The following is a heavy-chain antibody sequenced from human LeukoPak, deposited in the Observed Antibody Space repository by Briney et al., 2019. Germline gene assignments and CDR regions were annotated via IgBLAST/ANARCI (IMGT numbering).Heavy chain of an antibody. V-gene: IGHV3-23*01. CDR3: ARGANPSYYGSGSYGREPIN. J-gene: IGHJ4*02. CDR2: ISGTGTGT. D-gene: IGHD3-10*01. CDR1: GFTFSTYA. Sequence: PGGSLRLSCATSGFTFSTYAMSWVRQAPGKGLEWVSAISGTGTGTYHADSVKGRFTISRDNSKNTLYLQMNSLRAEDTAVYYCARGANPSYYGSGSYGREPINWGQGTLVTVSS.